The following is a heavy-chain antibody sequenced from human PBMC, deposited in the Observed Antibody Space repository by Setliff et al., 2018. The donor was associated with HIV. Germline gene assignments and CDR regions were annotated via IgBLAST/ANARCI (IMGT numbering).Heavy chain of an antibody. D-gene: IGHD2-8*02. V-gene: IGHV1-8*01. CDR2: MNPNTGDT. CDR3: VSRQLGGVDF. CDR1: GYIIADYD. J-gene: IGHJ4*02. Sequence: ASVKVSCKAYGYIIADYDINWVRQAPGQGLDWMGWMNPNTGDTGFAQRFQDRFIMTSDTATNTAFLELKSLTSDDTAVYYCVSRQLGGVDFWGQGTLVTSPQ.